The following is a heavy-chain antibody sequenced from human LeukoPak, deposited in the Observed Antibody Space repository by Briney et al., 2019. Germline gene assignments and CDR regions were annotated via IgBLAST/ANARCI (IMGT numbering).Heavy chain of an antibody. CDR1: GFTFSQYS. V-gene: IGHV3-48*02. CDR2: INSRSSPI. J-gene: IGHJ4*02. CDR3: ARGYSSSWYTGYFDY. D-gene: IGHD6-13*01. Sequence: GGSLRLSCEASGFTFSQYSMNWVRQAPGKGLEWVSYINSRSSPIHYADSVKGRFAVSRDNARNSLFLQMNSLRDEDTAVYYCARGYSSSWYTGYFDYWGQGTLVTVSS.